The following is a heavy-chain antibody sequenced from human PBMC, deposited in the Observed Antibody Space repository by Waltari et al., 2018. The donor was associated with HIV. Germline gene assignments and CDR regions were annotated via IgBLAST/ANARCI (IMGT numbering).Heavy chain of an antibody. CDR2: ILYDGSNK. D-gene: IGHD6-13*01. Sequence: QVQLVESGGGVVQPGRSLRLSCAASGFTFSSYGMHWVRQAPGKGLEWVAVILYDGSNKYYADSVKGRFTISRDNSKNTLYLQMNSLRAEDTAVYYCARDPILEQQLVQYFQHWGQGTLVTVSS. V-gene: IGHV3-33*01. CDR3: ARDPILEQQLVQYFQH. CDR1: GFTFSSYG. J-gene: IGHJ1*01.